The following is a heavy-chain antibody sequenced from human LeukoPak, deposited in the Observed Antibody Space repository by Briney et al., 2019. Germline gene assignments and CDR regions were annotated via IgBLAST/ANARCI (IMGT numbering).Heavy chain of an antibody. CDR2: ISSSSSYI. V-gene: IGHV3-21*01. CDR3: ARDLGIAAAGPYYYGMDV. J-gene: IGHJ6*04. D-gene: IGHD6-13*01. CDR1: GFTFSSYS. Sequence: PGGSLRLSCAASGFTFSSYSMNWVRQAPGKGLEWVSSISSSSSYIYYADSVKGRFTISRDNAKNSLYLQMNSLRAEDTAVYYCARDLGIAAAGPYYYGMDVWGNGTTVTVSS.